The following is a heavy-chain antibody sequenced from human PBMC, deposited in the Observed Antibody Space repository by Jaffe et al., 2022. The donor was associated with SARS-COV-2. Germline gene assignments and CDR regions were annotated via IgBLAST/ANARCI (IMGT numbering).Heavy chain of an antibody. V-gene: IGHV3-48*01. CDR3: ARELVLAAVGMGFED. Sequence: EVQLVESGGGLVQPGGSLRLSCAASGFTFSTYSMNWVRQAPGKGLEWVSYISSSSSSIFYADSVKGRFTISRDNAQNSLFLQMNSLRAEDTAVYYCARELVLAAVGMGFEDWGQGTLVTVSS. D-gene: IGHD6-13*01. CDR1: GFTFSTYS. CDR2: ISSSSSSI. J-gene: IGHJ4*02.